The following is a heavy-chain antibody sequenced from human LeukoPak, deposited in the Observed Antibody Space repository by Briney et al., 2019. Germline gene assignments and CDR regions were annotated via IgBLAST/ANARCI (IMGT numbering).Heavy chain of an antibody. CDR1: GFTFSSYA. J-gene: IGHJ4*02. CDR2: ISGSGGST. CDR3: ARDRGGAYDFWSGYYTGYFDY. Sequence: GGSLRLSCAASGFTFSSYAMSWVRQAPGKGLEWVSAISGSGGSTYYADSVKGRFTISRDNSKNTLYLQMNSLRGEDTAVFYCARDRGGAYDFWSGYYTGYFDYWGQGTLVTVSS. V-gene: IGHV3-23*01. D-gene: IGHD3-3*01.